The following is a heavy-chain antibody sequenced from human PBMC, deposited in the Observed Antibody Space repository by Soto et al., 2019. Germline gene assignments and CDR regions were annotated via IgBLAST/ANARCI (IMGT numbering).Heavy chain of an antibody. Sequence: EVQLVESGEGLVQPGGSLRLSCAASGFTFSSYWMSWARQAPGKGLEWVANIKQDGSEKYYVDSVKGRFTISRDNAKNSLYLQMNSLRAEDTAVYYCARDFNHYGDYVGGYWGQGTLVTVSS. CDR1: GFTFSSYW. CDR2: IKQDGSEK. CDR3: ARDFNHYGDYVGGY. V-gene: IGHV3-7*01. J-gene: IGHJ4*02. D-gene: IGHD4-17*01.